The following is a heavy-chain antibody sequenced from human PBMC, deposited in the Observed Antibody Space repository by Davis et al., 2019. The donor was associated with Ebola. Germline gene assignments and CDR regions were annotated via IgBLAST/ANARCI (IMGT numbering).Heavy chain of an antibody. CDR3: AKRRITIFGVVPGGLDY. J-gene: IGHJ4*02. Sequence: PGGSLRLSCAASGFTFSSYGMHWVRQAPGKGLEWVAVISYDGSNKYYADSVKGRFTISRDNSKNTLYLQMNSLRAEDTAVYYCAKRRITIFGVVPGGLDYWGQGTLVTVSS. CDR2: ISYDGSNK. D-gene: IGHD3-3*01. V-gene: IGHV3-30*18. CDR1: GFTFSSYG.